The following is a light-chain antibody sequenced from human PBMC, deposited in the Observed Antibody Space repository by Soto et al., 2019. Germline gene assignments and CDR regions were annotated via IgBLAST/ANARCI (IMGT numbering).Light chain of an antibody. CDR3: TAWDDSLSGPV. CDR1: GSNIGSRY. V-gene: IGLV1-47*01. J-gene: IGLJ3*02. Sequence: QSVLTQPPSASGTPGQRVTISCSGSGSNIGSRYVYWYRQVPGTAPKLLIYQDSQRPSGVPDRFSGPKSGTSASLAISGLRSEDEADYYCTAWDDSLSGPVFGGGTKLTVL. CDR2: QDS.